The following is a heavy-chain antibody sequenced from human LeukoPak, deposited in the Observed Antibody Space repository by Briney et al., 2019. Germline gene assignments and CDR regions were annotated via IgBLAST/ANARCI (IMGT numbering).Heavy chain of an antibody. V-gene: IGHV3-21*01. CDR3: ARGIAAAANGEDY. D-gene: IGHD6-13*01. CDR1: GFTFSSYS. CDR2: ISSSSSYI. Sequence: GGSLRLSCAASGFTFSSYSMNWVRQAPGKGLEWVSSISSSSSYIYYADSVKGRFTISRDNAKNSLYLQMNSLRAEDTAVYYCARGIAAAANGEDYWGQGTLVTVSS. J-gene: IGHJ4*02.